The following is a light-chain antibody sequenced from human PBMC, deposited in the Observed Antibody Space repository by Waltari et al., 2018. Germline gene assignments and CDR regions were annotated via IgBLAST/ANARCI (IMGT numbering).Light chain of an antibody. CDR2: TAI. CDR3: LLYNGGGWV. Sequence: QTVVTQEPSPTVSPGGTVTLTFASSTGAVTSAYDPNWFQQKPGQAPRALIYTAINKHSWTPARFSGSLLGGKAALTLSGVQPEDEAEYYCLLYNGGGWVFGGGTQLTVL. CDR1: TGAVTSAYD. V-gene: IGLV7-43*01. J-gene: IGLJ3*02.